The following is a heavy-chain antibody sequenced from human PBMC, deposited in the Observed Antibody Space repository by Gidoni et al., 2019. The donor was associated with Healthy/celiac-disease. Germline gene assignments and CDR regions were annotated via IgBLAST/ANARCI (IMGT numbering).Heavy chain of an antibody. CDR1: GFTFSSYA. V-gene: IGHV3-64D*06. CDR2: SSSNGGST. CDR3: VKDWGVYGSGSYRASWIFDY. Sequence: EVQLVESGGGLVQPGGSLRLSCSASGFTFSSYAMHWVRQAPGKGLEYVSASSSNGGSTYYADSVKGRFTISRDNSKNTLYLQMSSLRAEDTAVYYCVKDWGVYGSGSYRASWIFDYWGQGTLVTVSS. J-gene: IGHJ4*02. D-gene: IGHD3-10*01.